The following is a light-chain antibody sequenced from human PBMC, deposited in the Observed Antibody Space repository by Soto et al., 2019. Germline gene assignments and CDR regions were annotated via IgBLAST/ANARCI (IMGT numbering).Light chain of an antibody. Sequence: QSVLTQPASVSGSPGQSITISCTGTSSDVGGYNYVSWYQQHPGKAPKLMVYDVSNRPSGVSNRFSGSKSGNTASLTISGLRAEDEADYYCSSYTSSNTLVVFGGATKVTVL. CDR2: DVS. J-gene: IGLJ2*01. CDR1: SSDVGGYNY. V-gene: IGLV2-14*01. CDR3: SSYTSSNTLVV.